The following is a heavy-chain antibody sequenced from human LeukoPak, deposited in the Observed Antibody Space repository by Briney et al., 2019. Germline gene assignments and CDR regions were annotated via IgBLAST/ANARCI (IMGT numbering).Heavy chain of an antibody. J-gene: IGHJ4*02. V-gene: IGHV3-53*01. CDR2: IYSGGGT. CDR1: GFTVSKMY. D-gene: IGHD3-22*01. Sequence: PGGSLRLSCAASGFTVSKMYMTWVRQAPGKGLEWVSLIYSGGGTYYADSVKGRFTISRDSSKNTLYLQMDSLRAEDTAVYYCASADSSGYYFDYWGQGTLVIVSS. CDR3: ASADSSGYYFDY.